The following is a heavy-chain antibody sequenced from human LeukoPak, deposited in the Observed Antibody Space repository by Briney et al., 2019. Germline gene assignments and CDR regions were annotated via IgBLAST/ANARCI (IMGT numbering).Heavy chain of an antibody. J-gene: IGHJ3*02. D-gene: IGHD2-15*01. V-gene: IGHV3-21*01. Sequence: PGGSLRLSCAASGFTFSSYSMNWVRQAPGKGLEWASSISSSSSYIYYADSVKGRFTVSRDNAKNSLYLQMNSLRAEDTAVYYCARVHCSGGGCYQRNDGLEIWGQGTLVTVSS. CDR3: ARVHCSGGGCYQRNDGLEI. CDR1: GFTFSSYS. CDR2: ISSSSSYI.